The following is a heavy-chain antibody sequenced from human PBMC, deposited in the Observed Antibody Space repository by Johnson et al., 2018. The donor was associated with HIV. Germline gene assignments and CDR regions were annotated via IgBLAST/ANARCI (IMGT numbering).Heavy chain of an antibody. CDR2: ISWNSGSI. CDR1: GFTFDDYA. D-gene: IGHD3-22*01. V-gene: IGHV3-9*03. J-gene: IGHJ3*02. CDR3: ARPVVADYRGAFDI. Sequence: VQLVESGGGLVQPGRSLRLSCAASGFTFDDYAMHWVRQAPGKGLEWVSGISWNSGSIGYADSVKGRFTISRDNAKNSLYLQMNSLRAEDMAVYYCARPVVADYRGAFDIWGQGTMVTVSS.